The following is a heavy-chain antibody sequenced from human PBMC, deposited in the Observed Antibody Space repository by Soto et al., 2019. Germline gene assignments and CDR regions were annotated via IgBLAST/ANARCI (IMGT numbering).Heavy chain of an antibody. Sequence: QVQLQESGPGLVKPSQTLSLTCTVSGGSISSGGYYWSWIRQHPGKGLEWIGYIYYSGSTYYNPSLKSRVTISVYTSKNQFSLKLSSVTAADTAVYYCARGEHSSVWFDPWGQGTLVTVSS. CDR1: GGSISSGGYY. CDR2: IYYSGST. CDR3: ARGEHSSVWFDP. V-gene: IGHV4-31*03. J-gene: IGHJ5*02. D-gene: IGHD3-22*01.